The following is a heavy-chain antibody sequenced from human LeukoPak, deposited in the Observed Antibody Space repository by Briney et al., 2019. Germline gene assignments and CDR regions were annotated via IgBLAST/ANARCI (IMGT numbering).Heavy chain of an antibody. J-gene: IGHJ4*02. CDR2: ISSSGSTI. D-gene: IGHD3-10*01. CDR1: GFTFSSYE. CDR3: ASTHPQTYYYGSGSYYNFDY. Sequence: PGGSLRLSCAASGFTFSSYEMNWVRQAPGKGLEWVSYISSSGSTIYYADSVKGRFTISRDNAKNSLYLQMNSLRAEDTAVYYCASTHPQTYYYGSGSYYNFDYWGQGTLVTVSS. V-gene: IGHV3-48*03.